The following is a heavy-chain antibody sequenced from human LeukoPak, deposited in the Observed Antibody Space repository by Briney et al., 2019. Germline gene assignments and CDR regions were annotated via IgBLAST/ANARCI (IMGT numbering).Heavy chain of an antibody. CDR3: ARGPPMFDY. Sequence: GGSLRLSCAASGFTFTAYNMNWVRQAPGKGLEWVSVIYSGDGTNYADSVKGRFTISRDNSKNMVYLQMNSLRAEDTAVYYCARGPPMFDYWGQGTRVTVSS. V-gene: IGHV3-66*01. CDR2: IYSGDGT. J-gene: IGHJ4*02. CDR1: GFTFTAYN.